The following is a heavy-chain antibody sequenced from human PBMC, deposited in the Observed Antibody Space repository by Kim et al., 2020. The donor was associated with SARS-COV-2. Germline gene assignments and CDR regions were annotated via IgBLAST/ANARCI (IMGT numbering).Heavy chain of an antibody. CDR2: IYYSGST. J-gene: IGHJ4*02. CDR3: ASRAAAGWYYFDY. CDR1: GGSISSYY. D-gene: IGHD6-13*01. Sequence: SETLSLTCTVSGGSISSYYWSWIRQPPGKGLEWIGYIYYSGSTNYNPSLKSRVTISVDTSKNQFSLKLSSVTAADTAVYYCASRAAAGWYYFDYWGQGTLVTVSS. V-gene: IGHV4-59*01.